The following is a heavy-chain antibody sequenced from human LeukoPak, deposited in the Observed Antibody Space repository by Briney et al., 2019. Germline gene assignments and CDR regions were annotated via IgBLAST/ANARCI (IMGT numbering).Heavy chain of an antibody. D-gene: IGHD3-16*01. Sequence: PGGSLRLSCAASGFTVSSNYMSWVRQAPGKGLEWVSVIYSGGSTYYADSVKGRFTISRDNAKNTLYLEMNSLRVEDTAVYYCTRGGENDYSDSWGQGTLVTVSS. CDR3: TRGGENDYSDS. CDR1: GFTVSSNY. CDR2: IYSGGST. J-gene: IGHJ4*02. V-gene: IGHV3-53*01.